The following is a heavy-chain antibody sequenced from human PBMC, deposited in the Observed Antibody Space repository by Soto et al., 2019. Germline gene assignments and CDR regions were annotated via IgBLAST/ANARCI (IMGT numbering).Heavy chain of an antibody. CDR1: GYTFTGYY. CDR3: ARSIAAAWSPHFDY. V-gene: IGHV1-2*04. Sequence: GASVKVSCKASGYTFTGYYMRWVRQAPGQGLEWMGWINPNSGGTNYAQKFQGWVTMTRDTSISTAYMELSRLRSDDTAVYYCARSIAAAWSPHFDYWGQGTLVTVLL. J-gene: IGHJ4*02. D-gene: IGHD6-13*01. CDR2: INPNSGGT.